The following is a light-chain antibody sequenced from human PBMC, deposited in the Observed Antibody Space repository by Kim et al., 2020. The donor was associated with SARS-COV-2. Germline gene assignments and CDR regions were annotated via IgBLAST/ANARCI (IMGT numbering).Light chain of an antibody. CDR2: GAS. CDR3: QKYNSAPLT. V-gene: IGKV1-27*01. CDR1: QDISNY. J-gene: IGKJ4*02. Sequence: SSVGDRVTLTCRASQDISNYLAWYQQKPGKVPQLLIYGASTLQSGVPSRFSGSGSGTEFTLTISSLQPEDVATYYCQKYNSAPLTFGGGTKVDIK.